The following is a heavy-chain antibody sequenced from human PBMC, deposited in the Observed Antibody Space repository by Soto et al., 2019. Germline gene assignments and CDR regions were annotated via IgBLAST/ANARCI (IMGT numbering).Heavy chain of an antibody. CDR3: ARDTGYCSSTSCYNYYYMDV. Sequence: ASVKVSCKASGYTFTSYAMHWVRQAPGQRLEWMGWINAGNGNTKYSQKFQGRVTITRDTSASTAYMELSSLRSEDTAVYYCARDTGYCSSTSCYNYYYMDVWGKGTTVTVSS. CDR2: INAGNGNT. J-gene: IGHJ6*03. V-gene: IGHV1-3*01. D-gene: IGHD2-2*02. CDR1: GYTFTSYA.